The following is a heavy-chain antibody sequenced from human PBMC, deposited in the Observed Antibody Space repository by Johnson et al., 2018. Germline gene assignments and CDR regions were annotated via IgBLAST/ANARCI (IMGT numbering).Heavy chain of an antibody. D-gene: IGHD3-3*01. Sequence: QVQLVQSGGGVVQPGRSLRLSCAASGFTFSSYAMHWVRQAPGKGLEWVTVISYDGSNEKYADSVKGRLTISRDNSKNTLYLQMNSLRAEDTAVYYCAIVAKGDSDFLSDSYYSLDVWGKGTTVTVSS. CDR3: AIVAKGDSDFLSDSYYSLDV. CDR2: ISYDGSNE. V-gene: IGHV3-30-3*01. CDR1: GFTFSSYA. J-gene: IGHJ6*03.